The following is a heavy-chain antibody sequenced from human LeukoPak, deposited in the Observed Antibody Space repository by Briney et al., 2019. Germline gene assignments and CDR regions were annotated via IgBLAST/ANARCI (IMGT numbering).Heavy chain of an antibody. CDR1: GFTFSGSA. V-gene: IGHV3-73*01. Sequence: PGGSLRLSCAASGFTFSGSAMHWVRQASGKGLEWVGRIRSKANSYATAYAASVKGRFTISRDNARNSLYLQMNSLRVEDTAVYYCAKDRVGGALEFWGQGTLAAVSS. CDR3: AKDRVGGALEF. D-gene: IGHD2-21*01. J-gene: IGHJ4*02. CDR2: IRSKANSYAT.